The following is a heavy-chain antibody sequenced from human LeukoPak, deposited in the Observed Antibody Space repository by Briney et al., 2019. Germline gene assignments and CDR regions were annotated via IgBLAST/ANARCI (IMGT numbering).Heavy chain of an antibody. V-gene: IGHV3-64*01. CDR2: ISSNGGST. CDR3: ASAREGYSYGYVSGFSLRFQLDY. Sequence: TGGSLRLSCAASGFTFSSYAMHWVRQAPGNGLEYVSAISSNGGSTYYANSVKGRFTISRDNSKNTLYLQMGSLRAEDMAVYYCASAREGYSYGYVSGFSLRFQLDYWGQGTLVTVSS. J-gene: IGHJ4*02. CDR1: GFTFSSYA. D-gene: IGHD5-18*01.